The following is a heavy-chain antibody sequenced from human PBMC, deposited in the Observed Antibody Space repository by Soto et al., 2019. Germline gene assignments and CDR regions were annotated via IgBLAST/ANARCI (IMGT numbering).Heavy chain of an antibody. Sequence: GESLKISCKGSGYFFADYWISWVRQMPGKGLEWVGRIDPSESYNNFSPSMQGHVTISADRSSSTAYLQWDSLRASDTAIYYCAREVDCISAACYSQYHYGMDVWGQGTSVTVSS. V-gene: IGHV5-10-1*01. D-gene: IGHD2-2*02. J-gene: IGHJ6*02. CDR2: IDPSESYN. CDR1: GYFFADYW. CDR3: AREVDCISAACYSQYHYGMDV.